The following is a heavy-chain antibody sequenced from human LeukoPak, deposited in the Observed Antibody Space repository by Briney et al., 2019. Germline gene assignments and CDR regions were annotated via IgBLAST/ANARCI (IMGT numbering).Heavy chain of an antibody. CDR3: ARKDAMIVRWAFDI. CDR1: GVSISSSSYY. Sequence: SETLSLTCTVSGVSISSSSYYWGCLRQPPGKGLEWIGSIYYSGSTYYNPSLKSRVTISVDTSKNQFSLKLSSVTAADTAVYHCARKDAMIVRWAFDIWGQGTMVTVSS. D-gene: IGHD3-22*01. J-gene: IGHJ3*02. CDR2: IYYSGST. V-gene: IGHV4-39*07.